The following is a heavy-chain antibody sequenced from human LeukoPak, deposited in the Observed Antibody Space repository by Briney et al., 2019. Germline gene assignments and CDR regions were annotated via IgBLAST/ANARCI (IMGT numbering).Heavy chain of an antibody. V-gene: IGHV3-30*02. CDR2: ITYDENIK. D-gene: IGHD5-24*01. CDR1: GFPFSSYG. Sequence: GSLRLSCKASGFPFSSYGMQWVRQAPGKGLEWVACITYDENIKYYADSVKGRFTISRDNSENTLYLQVNSLRAEDTAVYYCAKNIWTEMATIYYYMDVWGKGTTVTVSS. CDR3: AKNIWTEMATIYYYMDV. J-gene: IGHJ6*03.